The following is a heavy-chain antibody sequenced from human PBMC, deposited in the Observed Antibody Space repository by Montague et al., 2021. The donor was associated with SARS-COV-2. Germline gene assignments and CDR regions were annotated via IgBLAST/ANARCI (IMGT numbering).Heavy chain of an antibody. V-gene: IGHV6-1*01. J-gene: IGHJ4*02. CDR3: ARAERGSCGDGNCYQYFFNY. CDR1: GDSVSTNSGT. Sequence: CAISGDSVSTNSGTWNWVRLSPSRGLEWLGRTYYRSEWYSDYSVSVKSRISINPDTSKNQFSLQLKSVTPEDTAVYYCARAERGSCGDGNCYQYFFNYWGQGTLVTVSS. D-gene: IGHD2-15*01. CDR2: TYYRSEWYS.